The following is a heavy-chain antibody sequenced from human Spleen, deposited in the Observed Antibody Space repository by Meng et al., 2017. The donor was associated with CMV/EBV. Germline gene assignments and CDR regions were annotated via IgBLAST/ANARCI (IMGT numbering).Heavy chain of an antibody. CDR2: INPNSGGT. V-gene: IGHV1-2*02. D-gene: IGHD2-2*01. CDR1: GYIVTNYG. J-gene: IGHJ6*02. CDR3: ARALQYCSSTSCYYYYGMDV. Sequence: ASVKVSCKASGYIVTNYGISWLRQAPGQGLEWMGWINPNSGGTNYAQKFQGRVTMTRDTSISTAYMELSRLRSDDTAVYYCARALQYCSSTSCYYYYGMDVWGQGTTVTVSS.